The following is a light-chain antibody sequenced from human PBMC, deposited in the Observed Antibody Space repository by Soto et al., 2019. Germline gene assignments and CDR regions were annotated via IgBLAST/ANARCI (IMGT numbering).Light chain of an antibody. CDR1: ESISSQ. CDR2: DAS. V-gene: IGKV3-11*01. CDR3: QHRLILAIT. J-gene: IGKJ5*01. Sequence: EIVLTQSPASLSLSPGEGATLSCRASESISSQLVWYQQIPGQAPRLLIYDASNRATGVPARFSGSGSGTAFTIALSCREPEDFTVYYCQHRLILAITFGQRTQLEI.